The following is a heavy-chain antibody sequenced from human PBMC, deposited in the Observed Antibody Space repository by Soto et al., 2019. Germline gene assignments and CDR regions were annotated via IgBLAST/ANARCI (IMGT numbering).Heavy chain of an antibody. J-gene: IGHJ4*02. D-gene: IGHD3-22*01. V-gene: IGHV1-69*06. CDR2: IIPIFGTA. CDR3: ARERAYYYDSSGYYAFDY. CDR1: GGTFSSYA. Sequence: AASVKVSCKASGGTFSSYAISWVRQAPGQGLEWMGGIIPIFGTANYAQKFQGRVTITADKSTSTAYMELSSLRSEDTAVYYCARERAYYYDSSGYYAFDYWGQGTLVTVSS.